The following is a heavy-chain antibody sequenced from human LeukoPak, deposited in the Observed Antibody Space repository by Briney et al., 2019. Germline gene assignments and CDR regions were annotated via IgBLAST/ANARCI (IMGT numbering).Heavy chain of an antibody. CDR2: IYTSGST. CDR1: GGSISSGSYY. D-gene: IGHD6-13*01. CDR3: ARERAAGHFDY. V-gene: IGHV4-61*02. J-gene: IGHJ4*02. Sequence: SETLSLTCTVSGGSISSGSYYWSWIRQPAGKGLEWIGRIYTSGSTNYNPSLKSRVTISVDTSKNQLSLKLSSVTAADTAVYYCARERAAGHFDYWGQGTLVTVSS.